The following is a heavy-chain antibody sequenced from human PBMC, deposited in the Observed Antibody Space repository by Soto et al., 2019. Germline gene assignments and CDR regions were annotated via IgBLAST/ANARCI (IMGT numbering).Heavy chain of an antibody. V-gene: IGHV4-59*01. J-gene: IGHJ6*02. CDR1: GGSISSYY. D-gene: IGHD3-9*01. CDR2: IYYSGST. CDR3: ARVPYYDILTGRYYYYYGTDV. Sequence: ETLSLTCTVSGGSISSYYWSWIRHPPGKGLEWIGYIYYSGSTNYNPSLKSRVTISVDTSKNQFSLKLSSVTAADTAVYYCARVPYYDILTGRYYYYYGTDVWGQGTTVTVSS.